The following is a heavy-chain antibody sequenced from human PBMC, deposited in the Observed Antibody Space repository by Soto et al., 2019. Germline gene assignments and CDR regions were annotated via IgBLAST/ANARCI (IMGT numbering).Heavy chain of an antibody. J-gene: IGHJ4*02. CDR2: INHSGST. D-gene: IGHD1-1*01. Sequence: SETLSLTCAVYGGSFSGYYWSWIRQPPGKGLEWIGEINHSGSTNYNPSLKSRVTISVDTSKNQFSLKLSSVTAADTAVYYCARASETGMGDYWGQGTLVTVSS. V-gene: IGHV4-34*01. CDR3: ARASETGMGDY. CDR1: GGSFSGYY.